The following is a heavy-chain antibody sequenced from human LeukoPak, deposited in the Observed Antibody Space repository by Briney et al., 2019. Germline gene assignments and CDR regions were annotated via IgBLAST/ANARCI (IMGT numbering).Heavy chain of an antibody. CDR3: ARLINGDSSGYPNWFDP. V-gene: IGHV4-59*08. Sequence: SETLSLTCTVSGGSISSYYWSWIRQPPGKGLEWIGYIYYSGSTNYNPSLKSRVTISVDTSKNQFSLKLSSVTAADTAVYYCARLINGDSSGYPNWFDPWGQGTLVTVSS. CDR2: IYYSGST. J-gene: IGHJ5*02. CDR1: GGSISSYY. D-gene: IGHD3-22*01.